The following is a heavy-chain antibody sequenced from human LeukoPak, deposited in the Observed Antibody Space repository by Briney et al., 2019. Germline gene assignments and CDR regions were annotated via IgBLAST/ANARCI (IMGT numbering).Heavy chain of an antibody. CDR3: ARDYDDILTGYYPPSTFDY. CDR2: ISSSSSTI. V-gene: IGHV3-48*04. CDR1: GFTFSNYW. Sequence: GGSLRLSCATSGFTFSNYWMNWVRQAPGKGLEWVSYISSSSSTIYYADSVKGRFTISRDNAKNSLYLQMNSLRAEDTAVYYCARDYDDILTGYYPPSTFDYWGQGTLVTVSS. D-gene: IGHD3-9*01. J-gene: IGHJ4*02.